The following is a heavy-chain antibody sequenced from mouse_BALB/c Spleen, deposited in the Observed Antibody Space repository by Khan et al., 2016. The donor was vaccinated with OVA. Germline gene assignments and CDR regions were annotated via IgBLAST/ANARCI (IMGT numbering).Heavy chain of an antibody. J-gene: IGHJ4*01. CDR1: GFSLTSYG. CDR2: IWAGGST. Sequence: VQLQESGPGLVAPSQSLSITCTVSGFSLTSYGVNWVRQPPGKGLEWLGVIWAGGSTNYNSALMSRLSISKENSKSQVFLKMNSLQTDDSAMYDCARFYDPYYAMDYWGQGTSVTVSS. D-gene: IGHD2-3*01. V-gene: IGHV2-9*02. CDR3: ARFYDPYYAMDY.